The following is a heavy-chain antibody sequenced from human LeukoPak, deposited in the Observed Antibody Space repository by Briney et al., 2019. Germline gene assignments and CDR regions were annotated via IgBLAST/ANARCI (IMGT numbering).Heavy chain of an antibody. Sequence: PGGSLRLSCAASGFTFSDYYMSWIRQAPGKGLEWVGRIKSKTDGGTTDYAAPVKGRFTISRDDSKNTLYLQMNNLKTEDTAVYYCASSWARWGQGTLVTVAS. J-gene: IGHJ4*02. D-gene: IGHD3-16*01. CDR2: IKSKTDGGTT. CDR1: GFTFSDYY. V-gene: IGHV3-15*01. CDR3: ASSWAR.